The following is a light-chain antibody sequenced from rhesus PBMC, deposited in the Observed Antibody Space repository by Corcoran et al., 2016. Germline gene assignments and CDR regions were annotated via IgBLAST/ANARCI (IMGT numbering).Light chain of an antibody. V-gene: IGKV1S17*01. CDR1: QGITND. CDR2: DLS. Sequence: DIQMTQSPSSLSASVGDRVTITCRASQGITNDLAWYQQKPGEPPKLLIYDLSSLQSGIPSRFSGSGSGTDFTLTISILQPEDFATYYCLHYYTTPFTFGPGTKLDIK. J-gene: IGKJ3*01. CDR3: LHYYTTPFT.